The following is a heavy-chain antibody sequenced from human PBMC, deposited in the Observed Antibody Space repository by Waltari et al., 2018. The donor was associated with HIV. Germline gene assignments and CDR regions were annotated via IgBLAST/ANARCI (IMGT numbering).Heavy chain of an antibody. J-gene: IGHJ4*02. V-gene: IGHV4-39*07. CDR3: AREKYQLLYHYFDY. CDR1: GGSISSSSYY. D-gene: IGHD2-2*02. CDR2: IYYSGST. Sequence: QLQLQESGPGLVKPSETLSLTYTVSGGSISSSSYYWGWIRQPPGKGLEWIGSIYYSGSTYYNPSLKSRVTISVDTSKNQFSLKLSSVTAADTAVYYCAREKYQLLYHYFDYWGQGTLVTVSS.